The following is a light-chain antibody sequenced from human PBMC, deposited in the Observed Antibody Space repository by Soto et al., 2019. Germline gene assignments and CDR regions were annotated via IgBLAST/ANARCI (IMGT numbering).Light chain of an antibody. CDR1: SGHSSYA. CDR2: LNSDGSH. CDR3: QTSGTGIVV. J-gene: IGLJ2*01. Sequence: QLVLTQSPSASASLGASVKLTCTLSSGHSSYAIAWHQQQPEKGPRYLMKLNSDGSHSKGDGIPDRFSGSSSGAERYLTISSLQSEDEADYYRQTSGTGIVVFGGGTKLTVL. V-gene: IGLV4-69*01.